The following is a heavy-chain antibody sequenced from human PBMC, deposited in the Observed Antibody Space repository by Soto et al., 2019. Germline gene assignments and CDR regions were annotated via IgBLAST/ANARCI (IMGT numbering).Heavy chain of an antibody. Sequence: RGESLKISCKGSGYNFANYWIGWVRQMPGKGLEWMGIIYPGDSETRYSPSFQGQVTISADKSISTAYLQWSSLKASDTAMFYCARLNTPGHYNYYGLDVWGRGTTVTVSS. J-gene: IGHJ6*02. CDR2: IYPGDSET. CDR3: ARLNTPGHYNYYGLDV. V-gene: IGHV5-51*01. CDR1: GYNFANYW.